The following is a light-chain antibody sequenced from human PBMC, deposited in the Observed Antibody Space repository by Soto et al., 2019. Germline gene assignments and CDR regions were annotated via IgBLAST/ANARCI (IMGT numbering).Light chain of an antibody. J-gene: IGLJ3*02. Sequence: SVLTQPPTVSGAPGQSVTISCTGSSSNIGTRHGVHWYQQFPGAAPKLLIFDTVNRPSGVPDRFSGSKSGTSASLAIIGLQAEDEADYYCQSYDTTSQWVFGGGTKVTVL. CDR2: DTV. V-gene: IGLV1-40*01. CDR3: QSYDTTSQWV. CDR1: SSNIGTRHG.